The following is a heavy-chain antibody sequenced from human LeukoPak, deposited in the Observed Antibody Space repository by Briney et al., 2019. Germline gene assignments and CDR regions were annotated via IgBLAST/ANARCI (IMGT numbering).Heavy chain of an antibody. D-gene: IGHD3-22*01. J-gene: IGHJ3*02. V-gene: IGHV1-2*02. CDR3: AGRGFYYAFDI. CDR1: GYTFTGYF. CDR2: INPTSGGP. Sequence: GASVKVSCKASGYTFTGYFIHWVRQAPGQGLEWMGWINPTSGGPNYAQKFQGRVTMTRDTSITTAYMELTRLRSDDTAIYYCAGRGFYYAFDIWGQGTMVTVSS.